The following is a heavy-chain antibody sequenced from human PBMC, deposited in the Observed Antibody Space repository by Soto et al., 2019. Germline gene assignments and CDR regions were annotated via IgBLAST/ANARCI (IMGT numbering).Heavy chain of an antibody. CDR1: GGTFSSYT. CDR2: IIPILGIA. D-gene: IGHD4-17*01. CDR3: AREADYGGKSEYYYYGMDV. Sequence: QVQLVQSGAEVKKPGSSVKVSCKASGGTFSSYTISWVRQAPGQGLEWMGRIIPILGIANYAQKFQGRVTITAGKSTRTAYMELSSLRSEDTAVYYCAREADYGGKSEYYYYGMDVWGQGTTVTVSS. J-gene: IGHJ6*02. V-gene: IGHV1-69*08.